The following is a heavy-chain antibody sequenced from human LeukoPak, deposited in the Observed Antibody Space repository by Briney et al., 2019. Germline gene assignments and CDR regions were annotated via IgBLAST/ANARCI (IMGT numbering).Heavy chain of an antibody. CDR3: AKDIYREYSSSWVIDY. D-gene: IGHD6-13*01. CDR1: GFTFDDYA. V-gene: IGHV3-9*01. Sequence: GGSLRLSCAASGFTFDDYAMHWVRQPPGKGLEWVSGISWNSGGRAYADSVKGRFTISRDIAKNSLYLQMNSLRAEDTALYYCAKDIYREYSSSWVIDYWGQGILVTVSS. CDR2: ISWNSGGR. J-gene: IGHJ4*02.